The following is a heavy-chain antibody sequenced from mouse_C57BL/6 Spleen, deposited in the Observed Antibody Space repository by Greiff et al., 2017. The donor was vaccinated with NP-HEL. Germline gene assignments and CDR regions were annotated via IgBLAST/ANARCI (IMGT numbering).Heavy chain of an antibody. CDR3: SYSNYGGFAY. Sequence: EVQLQQSGPELVKPGASVKMSCKASGYTFTDYNMHWVKQSHGKSLEWIGYINPNNGGTSYNQKFKGKATLTVNKSSSTAYMELRSLTSEDSAVYYCSYSNYGGFAYWGQGTLVTVSA. D-gene: IGHD2-5*01. V-gene: IGHV1-22*01. J-gene: IGHJ3*01. CDR2: INPNNGGT. CDR1: GYTFTDYN.